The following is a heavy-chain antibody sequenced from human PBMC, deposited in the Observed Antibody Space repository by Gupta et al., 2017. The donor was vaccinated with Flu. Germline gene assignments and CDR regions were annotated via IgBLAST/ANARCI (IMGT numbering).Heavy chain of an antibody. J-gene: IGHJ5*02. Sequence: PGKGLEWIGYIYYSGSTNYNPSLKSRVTISVDTSKNQFSLKLSSVTAADTAVYYCARHGYCSSTSCYTWFDPWGQGTLVTVSS. CDR2: IYYSGST. CDR3: ARHGYCSSTSCYTWFDP. V-gene: IGHV4-59*08. D-gene: IGHD2-2*02.